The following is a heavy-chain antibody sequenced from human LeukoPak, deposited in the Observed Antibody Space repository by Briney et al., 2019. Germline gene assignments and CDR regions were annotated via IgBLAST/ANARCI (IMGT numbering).Heavy chain of an antibody. Sequence: SETLSLTCTVSGDSISSYYWSWIRQPPGKGLEWIGYIYYSGSTNYNPSLKSRVTISVDTSKNQFSLKMNSVTAADTAVYYCARDFWSGSNWFDPWGQGTLVTVSS. V-gene: IGHV4-59*12. CDR1: GDSISSYY. CDR2: IYYSGST. J-gene: IGHJ5*02. D-gene: IGHD3-3*01. CDR3: ARDFWSGSNWFDP.